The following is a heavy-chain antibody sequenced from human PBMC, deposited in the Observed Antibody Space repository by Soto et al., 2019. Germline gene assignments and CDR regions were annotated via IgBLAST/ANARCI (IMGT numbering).Heavy chain of an antibody. J-gene: IGHJ4*02. D-gene: IGHD2-15*01. CDR3: ATLEMDTVVVVAATPQPIFDY. Sequence: EVQLVESGGGLVQPGGSLRLSCAASGFTFSSYWMSWVRQAPGKGLEWVANIKQDGSEKYYVDSVKGRFTISRDNAKNSLYLQMNSLRAEDTAVYYCATLEMDTVVVVAATPQPIFDYWGQGTLVTVSS. CDR2: IKQDGSEK. V-gene: IGHV3-7*01. CDR1: GFTFSSYW.